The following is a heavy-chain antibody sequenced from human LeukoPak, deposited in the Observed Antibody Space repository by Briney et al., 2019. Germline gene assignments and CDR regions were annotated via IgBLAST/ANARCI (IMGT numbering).Heavy chain of an antibody. Sequence: ASVKVSCKASGYTFTSYDINWVRQAPGQGLEWMGWMNPNSGNTGYAQKFQGRVTMTRNTSISTAYMELSSLRSEDTAVYYCATFMVRGVKVYYFDYWGQGTLVTVSS. CDR1: GYTFTSYD. CDR2: MNPNSGNT. CDR3: ATFMVRGVKVYYFDY. D-gene: IGHD3-10*01. V-gene: IGHV1-8*01. J-gene: IGHJ4*02.